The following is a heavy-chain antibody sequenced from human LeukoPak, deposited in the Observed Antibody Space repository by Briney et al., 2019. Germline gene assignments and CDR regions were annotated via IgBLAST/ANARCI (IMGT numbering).Heavy chain of an antibody. Sequence: SETLSLPCAVYGGSFSGYYWSWFRQPPGKGLEWFGEINHSGSTNYNPSLKSRVTISVDTSKNQFSLKLSSVTAADTAVYYCARGTTGYCSGGSCYNYYYYGMDVWGQGTTVTVSS. V-gene: IGHV4-34*01. D-gene: IGHD2-15*01. J-gene: IGHJ6*02. CDR3: ARGTTGYCSGGSCYNYYYYGMDV. CDR1: GGSFSGYY. CDR2: INHSGST.